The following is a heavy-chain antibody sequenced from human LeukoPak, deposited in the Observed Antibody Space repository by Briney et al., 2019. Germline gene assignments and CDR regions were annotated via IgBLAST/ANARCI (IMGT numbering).Heavy chain of an antibody. Sequence: GGSLRLSCAASGFTFSSYAMSWVRQAPGKGLEWVSAISGSGGSTYYADSVKGRFTISRDNSKNTLYLQMNSLRAEDAAVYYCAKPQANYYDSSGYYYFDYWGQGTLVTVSS. D-gene: IGHD3-22*01. CDR3: AKPQANYYDSSGYYYFDY. J-gene: IGHJ4*02. CDR1: GFTFSSYA. V-gene: IGHV3-23*01. CDR2: ISGSGGST.